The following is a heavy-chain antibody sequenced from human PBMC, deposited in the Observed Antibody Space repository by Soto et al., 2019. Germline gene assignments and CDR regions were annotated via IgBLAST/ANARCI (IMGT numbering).Heavy chain of an antibody. Sequence: SETLSLTCTVSGGSISSGDYYWSWIRQPPGKGLEWIGYIYYSGSTYYNPSLKSRVTISVDTSKNQFSLKLSSVTAADTAVYYCARVALEYSSSGWFDPWGQGTLVTVS. CDR3: ARVALEYSSSGWFDP. D-gene: IGHD6-6*01. CDR2: IYYSGST. CDR1: GGSISSGDYY. J-gene: IGHJ5*02. V-gene: IGHV4-30-4*01.